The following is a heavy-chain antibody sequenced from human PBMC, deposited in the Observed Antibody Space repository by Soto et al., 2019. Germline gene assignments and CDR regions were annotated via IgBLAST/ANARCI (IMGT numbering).Heavy chain of an antibody. Sequence: PAETLSLTCAVYGGSFIGYYCIWSRHAPVKWLEWIVEINHSGSTNYNPSLKSRVTISVDTSKNQFSLKLSSVTAADTAVYYCARMSLQYSSSWYGSHRTLDYWGQGTLVTVSS. CDR3: ARMSLQYSSSWYGSHRTLDY. CDR2: INHSGST. D-gene: IGHD6-13*01. V-gene: IGHV4-34*01. CDR1: GGSFIGYY. J-gene: IGHJ4*02.